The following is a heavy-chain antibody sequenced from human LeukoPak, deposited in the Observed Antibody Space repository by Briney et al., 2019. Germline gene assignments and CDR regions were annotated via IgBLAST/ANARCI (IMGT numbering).Heavy chain of an antibody. D-gene: IGHD1-26*01. J-gene: IGHJ6*03. CDR3: AVGATTYYYYYYMDV. CDR2: INHYGST. V-gene: IGHV4-34*01. Sequence: SETLSLTCAVYGGSFSGYYWSWIRQPPGKGLEWIGEINHYGSTNYNPSLKSRVTISVDTSKNQFSLKLSSVTAADTAVYYCAVGATTYYYYYYMDVWGKGTTVTISS. CDR1: GGSFSGYY.